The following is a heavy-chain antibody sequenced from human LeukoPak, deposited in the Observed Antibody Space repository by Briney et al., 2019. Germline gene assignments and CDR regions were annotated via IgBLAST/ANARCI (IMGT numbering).Heavy chain of an antibody. Sequence: GGSLRLSCAASGFTFSSYSMNWVRQAPGKGLEWVSSISSSSSYIYYADSVKGRFTISRDNAKNSLYLQMNSLRAEDTAVYYCAIDRDYYDSRFDYWGQGTLVTVSS. J-gene: IGHJ4*02. CDR3: AIDRDYYDSRFDY. CDR1: GFTFSSYS. D-gene: IGHD3-22*01. V-gene: IGHV3-21*01. CDR2: ISSSSSYI.